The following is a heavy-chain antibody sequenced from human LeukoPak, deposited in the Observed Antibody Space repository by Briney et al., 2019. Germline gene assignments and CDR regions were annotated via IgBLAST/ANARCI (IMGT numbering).Heavy chain of an antibody. D-gene: IGHD6-13*01. CDR2: IRYDGSNK. Sequence: PGGSLRLSCAASGFTFSSYGMHWVRQAPGKGLEWVAFIRYDGSNKYYADSVKGRFTISRDNSKNTLYLQMNSLRAEDTAVYYCAKDDIAAAAGRKPSTIDYWGQGTLVTVSS. V-gene: IGHV3-30*02. CDR3: AKDDIAAAAGRKPSTIDY. CDR1: GFTFSSYG. J-gene: IGHJ4*02.